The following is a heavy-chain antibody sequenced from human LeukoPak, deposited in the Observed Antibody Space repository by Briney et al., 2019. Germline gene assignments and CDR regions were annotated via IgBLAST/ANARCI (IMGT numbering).Heavy chain of an antibody. CDR1: GFTFTSSA. J-gene: IGHJ6*04. V-gene: IGHV1-58*02. CDR3: AAFLELDV. Sequence: AASVKVSCKASGFTFTSSAMQLVRQARGQRLEWIGWIVVGSGNTNYAQKFQERVTITRDMSTSTAYMELSSLRSEDTAVYYCAAFLELDVWGKGTTVTVSS. CDR2: IVVGSGNT. D-gene: IGHD3-3*01.